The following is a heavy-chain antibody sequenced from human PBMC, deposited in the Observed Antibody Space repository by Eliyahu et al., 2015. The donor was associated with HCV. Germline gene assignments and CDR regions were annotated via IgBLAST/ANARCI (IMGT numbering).Heavy chain of an antibody. Sequence: EVQLVESGGGLVQPGGSLTLSCAASGXSFXSNAMNWVRPVPGEGLGWISYINKASSDRQYADSVKXRFTVSXDNAENLLYLQMNSLRVEDTAVYYCARYGSGRDYKDPFDYWGQGTLVTVSS. D-gene: IGHD3-10*01. CDR3: ARYGSGRDYKDPFDY. CDR1: GXSFXSNA. J-gene: IGHJ4*02. V-gene: IGHV3-48*01. CDR2: INKASSDR.